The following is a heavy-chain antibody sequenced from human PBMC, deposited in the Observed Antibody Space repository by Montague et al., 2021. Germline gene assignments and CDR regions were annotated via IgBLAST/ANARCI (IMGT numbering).Heavy chain of an antibody. V-gene: IGHV4-4*02. J-gene: IGHJ5*02. CDR1: GDSISSKSF. D-gene: IGHD1-26*01. CDR2: IYHGTT. Sequence: SETLSLTCTVSGDSISSKSFWSWVRQPLGKGLEWIGEIYHGTTSYSPSLKGRLTVSMDTSKNQFSLKLSSVTAADTAIYYCAVGSESAWELLHHWGQGSLVTVSS. CDR3: AVGSESAWELLHH.